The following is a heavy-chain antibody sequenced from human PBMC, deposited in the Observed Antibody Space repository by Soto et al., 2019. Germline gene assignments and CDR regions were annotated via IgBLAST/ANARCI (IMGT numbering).Heavy chain of an antibody. CDR3: ARVVKVTGPEGYWFDP. Sequence: SETLSLTCTVSGGSISSGGYYWSWIRQHPGKGLEWIGYIYYSGSTYYNPSLKSRVTISVDTSKNQFSLKLSSVTAADTAVYYCARVVKVTGPEGYWFDPWGQGTLVTVS. J-gene: IGHJ5*02. CDR2: IYYSGST. CDR1: GGSISSGGYY. V-gene: IGHV4-31*03.